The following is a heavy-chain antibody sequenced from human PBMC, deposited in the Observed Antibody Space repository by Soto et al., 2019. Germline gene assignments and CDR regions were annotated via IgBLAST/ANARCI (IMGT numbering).Heavy chain of an antibody. V-gene: IGHV4-59*08. CDR1: GGSISSYY. CDR2: IYYNGST. Sequence: SETLSLTCTVSGGSISSYYWSWIRQPPGKGLEWIGYIYYNGSTNYNPSLKSRVTISVDTSKNQFSLKLSSVTAADTAVYYCARHVTRLDPWGQGTLVTVSS. D-gene: IGHD4-4*01. CDR3: ARHVTRLDP. J-gene: IGHJ5*02.